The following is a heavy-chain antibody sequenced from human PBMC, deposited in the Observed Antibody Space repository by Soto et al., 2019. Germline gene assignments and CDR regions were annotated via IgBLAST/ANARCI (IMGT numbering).Heavy chain of an antibody. J-gene: IGHJ6*02. CDR3: ARDTITMVRGATHNYYYYYGMDV. CDR2: IYYSGST. CDR1: GGSISSYY. D-gene: IGHD3-10*01. Sequence: SETLFLTCTVSGGSISSYYWSWIRQPPGKGLEWIGYIYYSGSTNYNPSLKSRVTISVDTSKNQFSLKLSSVTAADTAVYYCARDTITMVRGATHNYYYYYGMDVWGQGTTVTVSS. V-gene: IGHV4-59*01.